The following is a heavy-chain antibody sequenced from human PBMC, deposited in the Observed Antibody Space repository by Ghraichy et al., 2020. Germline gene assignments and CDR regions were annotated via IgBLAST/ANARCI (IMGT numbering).Heavy chain of an antibody. Sequence: GESLNISCATSGFSFSGHSINWVRQAPGQGLEWISYISGTGRTIHYADSVKGRFTISRDTAKNSVSLQMNSLRADDTAIYYCARHNWNDDYFDSWGRGTLVT. CDR1: GFSFSGHS. CDR3: ARHNWNDDYFDS. J-gene: IGHJ4*02. D-gene: IGHD1-1*01. CDR2: ISGTGRTI. V-gene: IGHV3-48*01.